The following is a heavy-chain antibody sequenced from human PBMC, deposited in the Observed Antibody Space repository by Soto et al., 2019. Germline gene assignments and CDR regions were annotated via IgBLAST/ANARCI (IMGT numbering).Heavy chain of an antibody. Sequence: SVKVSCKASGGTFSSYAISWARQAPGQGLEWMGGIIPIFGTANYAQKFQGRVTITADESTSTAYMELSSLRSEDTAVYYCARDLGFGYCSSTSCYFHALGYYYYGMDVWGQGTTVTVSS. CDR1: GGTFSSYA. J-gene: IGHJ6*02. CDR3: ARDLGFGYCSSTSCYFHALGYYYYGMDV. CDR2: IIPIFGTA. V-gene: IGHV1-69*13. D-gene: IGHD2-2*03.